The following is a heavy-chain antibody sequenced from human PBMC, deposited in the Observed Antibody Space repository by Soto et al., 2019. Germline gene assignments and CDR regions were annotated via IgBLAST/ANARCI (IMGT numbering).Heavy chain of an antibody. CDR2: IIPIFGTA. Sequence: QVQLVQSGAEVKKPGSSVKVSCKASGGTFSSYAISWVRQAPGQGLEWMGGIIPIFGTANYAQKFQGRVTITADESTSTAYMELSSLRSEDTAVYYCASLVVPAAIGPGGYYYYYGMDVWGQGTTVTVSS. V-gene: IGHV1-69*01. CDR3: ASLVVPAAIGPGGYYYYYGMDV. CDR1: GGTFSSYA. D-gene: IGHD2-2*01. J-gene: IGHJ6*02.